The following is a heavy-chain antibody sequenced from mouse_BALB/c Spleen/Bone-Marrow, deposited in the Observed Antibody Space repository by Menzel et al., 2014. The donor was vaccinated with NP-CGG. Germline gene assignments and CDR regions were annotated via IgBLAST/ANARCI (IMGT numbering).Heavy chain of an antibody. Sequence: QVQLQQSGAELAKPGASVKMSCKASGYTFTSYWMHWVKQRPGQGLEWIGYINPSTGYTEYNQKFKDKATLTADKSSSPAYMQLSSLASEDSAGYYCARQVTTVDYAMDYWGQGTSVTGSS. CDR3: ARQVTTVDYAMDY. D-gene: IGHD1-1*01. V-gene: IGHV1-7*01. J-gene: IGHJ4*01. CDR1: GYTFTSYW. CDR2: INPSTGYT.